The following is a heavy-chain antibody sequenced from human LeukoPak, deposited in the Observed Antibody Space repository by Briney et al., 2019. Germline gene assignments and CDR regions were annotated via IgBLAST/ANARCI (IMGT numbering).Heavy chain of an antibody. D-gene: IGHD3-22*01. CDR2: ISAYNGNT. CDR3: ARSYYDSSGYYP. J-gene: IGHJ5*02. CDR1: GYTFTSYG. V-gene: IGHV1-18*01. Sequence: ASVKVSCKASGYTFTSYGIMWLRQAPGQGLEWMGWISAYNGNTNYAQNLQGRVTMTTDTSTSTAYMELTSLRSDDTAVYYCARSYYDSSGYYPWGQGTLVTVSS.